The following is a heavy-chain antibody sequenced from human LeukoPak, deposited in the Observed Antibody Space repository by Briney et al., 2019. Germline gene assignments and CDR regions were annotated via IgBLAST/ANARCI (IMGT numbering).Heavy chain of an antibody. D-gene: IGHD3-22*01. Sequence: SETLSLTCTVSGYSISSGYYWGWIRQPPGKGLEWIGNIYHSGSSYYSPSLRSRVTISVDKSTNQFSLKLTSMTAADTAVYYCATFPYYYDSSPYPDSWGQGTLVTVSS. CDR1: GYSISSGYY. CDR3: ATFPYYYDSSPYPDS. V-gene: IGHV4-38-2*02. CDR2: IYHSGSS. J-gene: IGHJ4*02.